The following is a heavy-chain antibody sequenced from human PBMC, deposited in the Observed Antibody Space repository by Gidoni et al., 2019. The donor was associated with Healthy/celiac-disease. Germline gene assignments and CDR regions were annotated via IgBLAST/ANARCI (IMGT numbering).Heavy chain of an antibody. V-gene: IGHV3-13*01. J-gene: IGHJ3*02. CDR3: ARSHPYYDSSGYYVDAFDI. CDR2: IGTAGDT. D-gene: IGHD3-22*01. Sequence: EVQLVESGGGLVQPGGSLRLSCAASGFTFSSYDMHWVRQATGKGLEWVSAIGTAGDTYYPGSVKGRFTISRENAKNSLYLQMNSLRAGDTAVYYCARSHPYYDSSGYYVDAFDIWGQGTMVTVSS. CDR1: GFTFSSYD.